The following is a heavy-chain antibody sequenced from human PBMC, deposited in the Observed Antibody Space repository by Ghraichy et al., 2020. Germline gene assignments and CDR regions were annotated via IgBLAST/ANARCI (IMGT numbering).Heavy chain of an antibody. Sequence: ASVKVSCKASGYTFTGYYMHWVRQAPGQGLEWMGRINPNSGGTNYAQKFQGRVTMTRDTSISTAYMELSRLRSDDTAVYYCARDPSALWDVWGQPKSEFDYWGQGTLVTVSS. CDR1: GYTFTGYY. V-gene: IGHV1-2*06. J-gene: IGHJ4*02. CDR2: INPNSGGT. CDR3: ARDPSALWDVWGQPKSEFDY. D-gene: IGHD1-14*01.